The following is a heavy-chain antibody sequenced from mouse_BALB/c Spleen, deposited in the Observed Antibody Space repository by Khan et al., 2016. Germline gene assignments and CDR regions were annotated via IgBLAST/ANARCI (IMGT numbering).Heavy chain of an antibody. Sequence: VQLQESGPGLVAPSQSLSITCTVSGFSLTIYGVNWVRQPPGKGLEWRGVRWAGGSTIYNSALMSRLSISKDNSKSQVFFKMSSLQTDDTAMYYCARLEDIWCQGTTLTVSS. CDR3: ARLEDI. CDR1: GFSLTIYG. J-gene: IGHJ2*01. V-gene: IGHV2-9*02. D-gene: IGHD1-3*01. CDR2: RWAGGST.